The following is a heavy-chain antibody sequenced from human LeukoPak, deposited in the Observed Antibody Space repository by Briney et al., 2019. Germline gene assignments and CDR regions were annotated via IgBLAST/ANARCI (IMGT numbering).Heavy chain of an antibody. V-gene: IGHV3-21*01. CDR2: ISSSSSYI. D-gene: IGHD3-10*01. Sequence: GGSLRLSCAASGFTFSSYSMNWVRQAPGKGLEWVSSISSSSSYIYYADSVEGRFTISRDNAKNSLYLQMNSLRAEDTAVYYCARDLGRAYYGSGSYDYWGQGTLVTVSS. CDR3: ARDLGRAYYGSGSYDY. CDR1: GFTFSSYS. J-gene: IGHJ4*02.